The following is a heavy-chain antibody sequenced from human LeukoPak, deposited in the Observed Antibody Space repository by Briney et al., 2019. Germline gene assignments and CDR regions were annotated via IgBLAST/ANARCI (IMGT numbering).Heavy chain of an antibody. D-gene: IGHD3-3*01. CDR3: ARQESGPYHYMDV. Sequence: SETLSLTRTVSRGSISSYYWTWVRQAPGKGLEWIGYVYDSVSTNYTPSLKSRVSISQDTSKNQVSLKLSSVTAADTAVYYCARQESGPYHYMDVWGKGTTVTVSS. CDR1: RGSISSYY. J-gene: IGHJ6*03. CDR2: VYDSVST. V-gene: IGHV4-59*08.